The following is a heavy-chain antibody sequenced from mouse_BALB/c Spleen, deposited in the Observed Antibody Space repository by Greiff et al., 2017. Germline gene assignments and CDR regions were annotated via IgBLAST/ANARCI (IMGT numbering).Heavy chain of an antibody. CDR2: INPYNDGT. J-gene: IGHJ4*01. D-gene: IGHD1-1*01. V-gene: IGHV1-14*01. Sequence: VQLQQSGPELVKPGASVKMSCKASGYTFTSYVMHWVKQKPGQGLEWIGYINPYNDGTKYNEKFKGKATLTSDKSSSTAYMELSSLTSEDSAVYYCARCTTVAYYYAMDYWGQGTSVTVSS. CDR3: ARCTTVAYYYAMDY. CDR1: GYTFTSYV.